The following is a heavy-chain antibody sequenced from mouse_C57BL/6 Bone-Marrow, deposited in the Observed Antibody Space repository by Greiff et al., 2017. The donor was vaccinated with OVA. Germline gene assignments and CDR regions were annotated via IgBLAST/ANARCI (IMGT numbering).Heavy chain of an antibody. V-gene: IGHV5-4*01. CDR3: AREGSNCAMDY. J-gene: IGHJ4*01. Sequence: EVNVVESGGGLVKPGGSLKLSCAASGFTFSSYAMSWVRQTPEKRLEWVATISDGGSYTYYPDNVKGRFTISRDNAKNNLYLQMSHLKSEDTAMYYCAREGSNCAMDYWGQGTSVTVSS. D-gene: IGHD5-1*01. CDR1: GFTFSSYA. CDR2: ISDGGSYT.